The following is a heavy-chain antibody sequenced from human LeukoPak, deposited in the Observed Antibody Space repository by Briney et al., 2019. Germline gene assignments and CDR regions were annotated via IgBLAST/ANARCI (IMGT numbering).Heavy chain of an antibody. CDR1: GGSISSGYY. J-gene: IGHJ4*02. V-gene: IGHV4-38-2*02. CDR3: ARPGGYNY. CDR2: IYHSGST. D-gene: IGHD2-8*02. Sequence: SETLSLTCTVSGGSISSGYYWGWIRQPPGKGLEWIGSIYHSGSTYYNPSLKSRVTISVDTSKNQFSLKLSSVTAADTAVYYCARPGGYNYWGQGTLVTVSS.